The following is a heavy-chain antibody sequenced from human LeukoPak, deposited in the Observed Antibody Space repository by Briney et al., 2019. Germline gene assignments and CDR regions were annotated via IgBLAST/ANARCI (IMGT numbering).Heavy chain of an antibody. J-gene: IGHJ3*02. CDR1: GGSISSSSYY. CDR3: ARVSTRQPGAFDI. Sequence: SETLSLTCTVSGGSISSSSYYWGWIRQPPGKGLEWIGSIYYSGSTYYNPSLKSRVTISVDTSKNQFSLKLSSVTAADTAVYYCARVSTRQPGAFDIWGQGTMVTVSS. V-gene: IGHV4-39*01. D-gene: IGHD5/OR15-5a*01. CDR2: IYYSGST.